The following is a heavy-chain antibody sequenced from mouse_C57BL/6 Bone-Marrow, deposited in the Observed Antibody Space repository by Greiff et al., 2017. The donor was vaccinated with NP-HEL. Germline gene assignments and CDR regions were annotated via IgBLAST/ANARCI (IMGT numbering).Heavy chain of an antibody. CDR2: ISSGGDYI. Sequence: EVKLMESGEGLVKPGGSLKLSCAASGSTFSSYAMSWVRQTPEKRLEWVAYISSGGDYIYYADTVEGRFTISRDNARNTLYLQMSSLKSEDTAMYYCTRDLGDYAMDYWGQGTSVTVSS. J-gene: IGHJ4*01. CDR1: GSTFSSYA. D-gene: IGHD4-1*01. CDR3: TRDLGDYAMDY. V-gene: IGHV5-9-1*02.